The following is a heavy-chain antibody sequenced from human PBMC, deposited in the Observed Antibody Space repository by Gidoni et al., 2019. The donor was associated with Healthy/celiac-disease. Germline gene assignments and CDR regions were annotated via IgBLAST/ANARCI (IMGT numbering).Heavy chain of an antibody. D-gene: IGHD2-2*01. CDR3: ARSRWCFEYQLLSSYFDY. CDR1: GFTFRSYS. Sequence: EVQLVESVGGLVTPGGSLRLSCAASGFTFRSYSMNWVRQAPGKGLEGGSSISSRSSYIYYADSVKGRFTISRDNAKNSLYLQMNSLRAEDTAVYYCARSRWCFEYQLLSSYFDYWGQGTLVTVSS. J-gene: IGHJ4*02. CDR2: ISSRSSYI. V-gene: IGHV3-21*01.